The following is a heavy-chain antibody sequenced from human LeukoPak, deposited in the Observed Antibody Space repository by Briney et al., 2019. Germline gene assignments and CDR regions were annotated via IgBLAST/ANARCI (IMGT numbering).Heavy chain of an antibody. Sequence: GGSLRLSCAASGFTVSSNCMSWVRQAPGKGLEWVSVIYSGGSTYYADSVKGRFTISGDNSKNTLYLQMNSLRAEDTAVYYCARYYGDYVGYWGQGTLVTVSS. D-gene: IGHD4-17*01. J-gene: IGHJ4*02. CDR1: GFTVSSNC. CDR3: ARYYGDYVGY. V-gene: IGHV3-66*02. CDR2: IYSGGST.